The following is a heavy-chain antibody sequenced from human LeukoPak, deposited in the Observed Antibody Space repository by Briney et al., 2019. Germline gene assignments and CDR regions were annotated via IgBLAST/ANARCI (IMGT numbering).Heavy chain of an antibody. CDR1: GGSISSSGYY. D-gene: IGHD6-13*01. CDR2: MYYSGST. Sequence: SETLSLTCTVSGGSISSSGYYWGWIRQPPGKGLEWIGSMYYSGSTYYNPSLKSRVTISVDTSKNHFSLKLSSVTAADTAVYYCARDRSSSWYKDFDYWGQGTLVTVSS. CDR3: ARDRSSSWYKDFDY. V-gene: IGHV4-39*07. J-gene: IGHJ4*02.